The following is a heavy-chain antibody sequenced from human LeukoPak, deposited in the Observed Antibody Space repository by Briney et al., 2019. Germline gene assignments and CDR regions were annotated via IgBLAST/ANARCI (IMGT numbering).Heavy chain of an antibody. V-gene: IGHV1-2*02. J-gene: IGHJ6*02. CDR3: ARESLASSLNYYYYGMDV. D-gene: IGHD6-6*01. CDR1: GYTFTGYY. CDR2: INPNSGST. Sequence: GASVKVSCKASGYTFTGYYMHWVRQAPGQGLEWMGWINPNSGSTNYAQKFQGRVTMTRDTSISTAYMELSRLRSDDTAVYYCARESLASSLNYYYYGMDVWGQGTTVTVSS.